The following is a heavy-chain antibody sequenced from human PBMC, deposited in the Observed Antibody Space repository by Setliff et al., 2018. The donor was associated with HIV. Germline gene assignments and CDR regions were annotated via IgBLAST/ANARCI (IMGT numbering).Heavy chain of an antibody. CDR2: IGAYNGNT. D-gene: IGHD3-10*01. Sequence: GASVKVSCKASGGTFSSYAISWVRQAPGQGLEWMGRIGAYNGNTDYAEKFQGRLNMTIDISMRTAYMELRSLTSDDTAVYYCARDSGWELRLWFGEYYYWGQGTLVTVSS. CDR1: GGTFSSYA. J-gene: IGHJ4*02. CDR3: ARDSGWELRLWFGEYYY. V-gene: IGHV1-18*01.